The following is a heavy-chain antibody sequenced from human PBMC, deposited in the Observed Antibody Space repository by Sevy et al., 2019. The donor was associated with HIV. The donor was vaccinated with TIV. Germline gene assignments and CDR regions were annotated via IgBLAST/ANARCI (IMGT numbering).Heavy chain of an antibody. J-gene: IGHJ6*02. Sequence: GGSLRLSCAASGFTFSSYGMHWVRQAPGKGLEWVAVIWYDGSNKYYADSVKGRFTISRDNSKNTLYLQMNSLRAEDTAVYYCARAGETIFGVVTMPYYYYGMDVWGQRTTVTVSS. CDR2: IWYDGSNK. V-gene: IGHV3-33*01. CDR1: GFTFSSYG. D-gene: IGHD3-3*01. CDR3: ARAGETIFGVVTMPYYYYGMDV.